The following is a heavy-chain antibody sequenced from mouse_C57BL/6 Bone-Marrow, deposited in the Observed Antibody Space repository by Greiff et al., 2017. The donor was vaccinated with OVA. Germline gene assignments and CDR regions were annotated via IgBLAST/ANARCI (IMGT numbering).Heavy chain of an antibody. Sequence: VQLQQPGAELVKPGASVKVSCKASGYTFTSYWMHWVKQRPGQGLEWIGRIHPSDSDTNYTQKLKGKATLTVDTSSSTAYMQLSSRTSEDSAVYYGAIVEGYPPYAMDYWGQGTSVTVSS. V-gene: IGHV1-74*01. J-gene: IGHJ4*01. CDR1: GYTFTSYW. D-gene: IGHD2-2*01. CDR3: AIVEGYPPYAMDY. CDR2: IHPSDSDT.